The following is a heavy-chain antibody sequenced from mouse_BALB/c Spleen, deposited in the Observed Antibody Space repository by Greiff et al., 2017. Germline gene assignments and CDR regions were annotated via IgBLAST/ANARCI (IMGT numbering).Heavy chain of an antibody. Sequence: EVKLQESGPGLVKPSQSLSLTCTVTGYSITSDYAWNWIRQFPGNKLEWMGYISYSGSTSYNPSLKSRISITRDTSKNQFFLQLNSVTTEDTATYYCARDGSSSFDYWGQGTTLTVSS. CDR3: ARDGSSSFDY. D-gene: IGHD1-1*01. CDR1: GYSITSDYA. J-gene: IGHJ2*01. CDR2: ISYSGST. V-gene: IGHV3-2*02.